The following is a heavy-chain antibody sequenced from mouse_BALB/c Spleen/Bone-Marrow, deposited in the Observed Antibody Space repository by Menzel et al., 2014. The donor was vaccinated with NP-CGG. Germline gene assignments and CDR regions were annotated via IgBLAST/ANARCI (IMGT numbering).Heavy chain of an antibody. CDR2: INPSNGGT. V-gene: IGHV1S81*02. CDR1: GYTFTSYY. D-gene: IGHD1-2*01. Sequence: VKLMESGAEPVKPGASVKLSCKASGYTFTSYYMYWVKQRPGQGLEWIGGINPSNGGTNFNEKFKSKATLTVDKSSSTAYMQLSSLTSENSAVYYCTKRLFDSWGQGTTLTVSS. CDR3: TKRLFDS. J-gene: IGHJ2*01.